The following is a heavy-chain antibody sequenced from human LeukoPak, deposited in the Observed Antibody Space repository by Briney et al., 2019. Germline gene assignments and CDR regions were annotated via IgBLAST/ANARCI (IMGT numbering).Heavy chain of an antibody. D-gene: IGHD6-19*01. V-gene: IGHV1-24*01. Sequence: ASVKVSCKVSGYTLTELSMHWVRQAPGKGLEWMGGFDPEDGETIYAQKFQGRVTMTEDTSTDTAYMELSSLRSEDTAVYYCASPQGGSGWYNDAFDIWGQGTMVTVSS. J-gene: IGHJ3*02. CDR2: FDPEDGET. CDR1: GYTLTELS. CDR3: ASPQGGSGWYNDAFDI.